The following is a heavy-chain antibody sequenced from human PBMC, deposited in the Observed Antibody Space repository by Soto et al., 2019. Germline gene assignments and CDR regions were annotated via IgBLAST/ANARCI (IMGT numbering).Heavy chain of an antibody. CDR1: GFTFSSYG. V-gene: IGHV3-30*03. D-gene: IGHD3-9*01. CDR3: ATTKLRFDWLGDY. CDR2: ISYDGSNK. Sequence: QVQLVESGGGVVQPGRSLRLSCAASGFTFSSYGMHWVRQAPGKGLEWVAVISYDGSNKYYADSVKGRFTISRDNSKKTLYLQMNSLRAEDTAVYYCATTKLRFDWLGDYWGQGTLVTVSS. J-gene: IGHJ4*02.